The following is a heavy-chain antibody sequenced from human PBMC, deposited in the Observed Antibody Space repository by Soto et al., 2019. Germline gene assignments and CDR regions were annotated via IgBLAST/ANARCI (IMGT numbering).Heavy chain of an antibody. V-gene: IGHV1-18*01. J-gene: IGHJ4*02. CDR2: ISAYNGNT. D-gene: IGHD3-22*01. Sequence: ASVKVSCKASGYTFTSYGISWVRQAPGQGLEWMGWISAYNGNTNYAQKLQGRVTMTTDTSTSTAYMELRSLRSDDTAVYYCARYDSSGLNWYYFDYWGQGTLVTVSS. CDR1: GYTFTSYG. CDR3: ARYDSSGLNWYYFDY.